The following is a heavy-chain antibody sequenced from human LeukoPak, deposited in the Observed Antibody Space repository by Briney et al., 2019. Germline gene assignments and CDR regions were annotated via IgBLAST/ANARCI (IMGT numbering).Heavy chain of an antibody. CDR3: GRDPRVEMATIGDY. Sequence: SVKVSCKASGGTFSSYAIIWVRQAPAQGLEWMGGISPIFGTANYAQKFQGRVTITTDESTSTAYMELSRLRSEATAVYCCGRDPRVEMATIGDYWGQGTLVTVSS. CDR2: ISPIFGTA. J-gene: IGHJ4*02. D-gene: IGHD5-24*01. V-gene: IGHV1-69*05. CDR1: GGTFSSYA.